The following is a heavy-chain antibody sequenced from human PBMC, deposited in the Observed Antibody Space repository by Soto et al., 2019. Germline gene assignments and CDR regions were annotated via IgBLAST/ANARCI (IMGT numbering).Heavy chain of an antibody. CDR2: ISHLETT. CDR1: GVTMSYGAYS. Sequence: SETLSLTCSVSGVTMSYGAYSWNWIRQSPGKGLEWLGYISHLETTYYNPSFRSRLSLSIDRTRNQFFLSLSSMTAADKAVYYCAREDATGDYNWFDPWGPGTLVTVSS. CDR3: AREDATGDYNWFDP. D-gene: IGHD4-17*01. V-gene: IGHV4-30-2*06. J-gene: IGHJ5*02.